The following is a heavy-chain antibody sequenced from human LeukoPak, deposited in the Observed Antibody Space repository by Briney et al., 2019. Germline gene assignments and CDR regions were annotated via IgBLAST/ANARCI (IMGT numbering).Heavy chain of an antibody. CDR1: GGSISSYY. J-gene: IGHJ4*02. Sequence: PSETLSLTCAVSGGSISSYYWSWIRQPAGKGLEWIGRIYTSGSTNYNPSLKSRVTMSVDTSKNQFSLKLSSVTAADTAVYYCARDRPSNIAAMGLGLFDYWGQGTLVTVSS. CDR2: IYTSGST. CDR3: ARDRPSNIAAMGLGLFDY. D-gene: IGHD5-18*01. V-gene: IGHV4-4*07.